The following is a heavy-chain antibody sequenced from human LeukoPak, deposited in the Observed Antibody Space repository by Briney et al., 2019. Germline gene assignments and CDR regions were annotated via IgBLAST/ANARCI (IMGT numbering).Heavy chain of an antibody. CDR1: GFTFSSYA. D-gene: IGHD3-3*01. CDR2: ISGSGGST. J-gene: IGHJ6*04. Sequence: GGSLRLFCVASGFTFSSYAMSWVRQAPGKGLEWVSAISGSGGSTYYADSVKGRFTISRDNSKNTLYLQMNSLRAEDTAVYYCAKDRITVFGVVPDVWGKGTTVTVSS. CDR3: AKDRITVFGVVPDV. V-gene: IGHV3-23*01.